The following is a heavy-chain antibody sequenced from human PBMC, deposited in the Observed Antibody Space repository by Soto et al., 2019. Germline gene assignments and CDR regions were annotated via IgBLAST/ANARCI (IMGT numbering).Heavy chain of an antibody. V-gene: IGHV5-51*01. J-gene: IGHJ6*02. CDR2: IYSGDSDS. CDR1: GYSFTNYW. D-gene: IGHD2-15*01. Sequence: PGESLKISCKGSGYSFTNYWIGWVRQMPGEGLEWMGIIYSGDSDSRYSPSFEGQVTISADKSIGTAYLQWSSLKASDTAIYYCARLGHCSGGSCYDYYYYGMDVWGQGTTVTISS. CDR3: ARLGHCSGGSCYDYYYYGMDV.